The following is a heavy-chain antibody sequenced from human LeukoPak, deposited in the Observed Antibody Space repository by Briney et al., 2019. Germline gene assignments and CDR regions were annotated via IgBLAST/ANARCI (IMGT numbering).Heavy chain of an antibody. Sequence: PSETLSLTCAVSGGSISSGGYSWSWIRQPPGKGLEWIGEINHSGSTNYNPSLKSRVTISVDTSKNQFSLKLSSVTAADTAVYYCARILHHFDYWGQGTLVTVSS. V-gene: IGHV4-34*01. CDR3: ARILHHFDY. CDR2: INHSGST. J-gene: IGHJ4*02. CDR1: GGSISSGGYS.